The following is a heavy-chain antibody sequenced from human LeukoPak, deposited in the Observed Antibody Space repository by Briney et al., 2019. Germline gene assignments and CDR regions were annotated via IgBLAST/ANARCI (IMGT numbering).Heavy chain of an antibody. CDR2: INPNSGGT. V-gene: IGHV1-2*02. J-gene: IGHJ4*02. CDR3: ARDDPYSSPGLW. Sequence: GASVKVSCKASGYTFTGYYMHWVRQAPGQGLEWMGWINPNSGGTNFAQKFQSRVTMTRDTSISTAYMELSRLRSDDTAVYYCARDDPYSSPGLWWGQGTLVTVSS. CDR1: GYTFTGYY. D-gene: IGHD4-11*01.